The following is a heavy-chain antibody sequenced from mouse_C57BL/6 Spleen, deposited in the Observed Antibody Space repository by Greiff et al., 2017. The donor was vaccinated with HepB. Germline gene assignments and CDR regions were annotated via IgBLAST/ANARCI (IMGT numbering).Heavy chain of an antibody. CDR2: ISSGSSTI. Sequence: EVKLVESGGGLVKPGGSLKLSCAASGFTFSDYGMHWVRQAPEKGLEWVAYISSGSSTIYYADTVKGRFTIARDNAKNTLFLQMTSLRSEGTAMYYGAKGKTGSWFAYWGQGTLVTVSA. D-gene: IGHD4-1*01. CDR1: GFTFSDYG. J-gene: IGHJ3*01. V-gene: IGHV5-17*01. CDR3: AKGKTGSWFAY.